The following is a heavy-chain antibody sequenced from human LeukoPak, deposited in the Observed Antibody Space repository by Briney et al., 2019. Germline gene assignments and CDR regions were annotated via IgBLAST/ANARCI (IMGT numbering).Heavy chain of an antibody. CDR3: ARGSPTVIGRAKGVFDY. J-gene: IGHJ4*02. Sequence: TGGSLRLSCAASGFTVSSNYMSWVRQDPGRGLEWVSVIYSGGGTNYADSVKGRFTISRDNSKNTLYLQMNSLRAEDTAVYYCARGSPTVIGRAKGVFDYWGQGSLVTVSS. D-gene: IGHD3-22*01. V-gene: IGHV3-66*01. CDR2: IYSGGGT. CDR1: GFTVSSNY.